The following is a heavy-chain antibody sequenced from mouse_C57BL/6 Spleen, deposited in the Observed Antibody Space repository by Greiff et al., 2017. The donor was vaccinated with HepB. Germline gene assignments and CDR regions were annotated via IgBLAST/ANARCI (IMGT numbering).Heavy chain of an antibody. CDR2: ISDGGSYT. CDR1: GFTFSSYA. J-gene: IGHJ4*01. CDR3: AREGRAMDY. Sequence: EVKLVESGGGLVKPGGSLKLSCAASGFTFSSYAMSWVRQTPEKRLEWVATISDGGSYTYYPDNVKGRVTISRDNAKNNLYLQMSHLKSEDTAMYYCAREGRAMDYWGQGTSVTVSS. V-gene: IGHV5-4*01.